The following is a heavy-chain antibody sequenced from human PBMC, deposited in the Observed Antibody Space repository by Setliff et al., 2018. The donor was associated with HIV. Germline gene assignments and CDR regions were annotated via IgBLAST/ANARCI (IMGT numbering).Heavy chain of an antibody. CDR3: ARENEGGAFDI. J-gene: IGHJ3*02. Sequence: ASVKVSCKASGYTFINFGISWVRQAPGQGLEWMGWISAYNGNTNSAQRLQGRVTLTTGTSTSTAYMDLRSLRSDDTAVYFCARENEGGAFDIWGQGTTVTVSS. CDR1: GYTFINFG. V-gene: IGHV1-18*01. CDR2: ISAYNGNT. D-gene: IGHD1-1*01.